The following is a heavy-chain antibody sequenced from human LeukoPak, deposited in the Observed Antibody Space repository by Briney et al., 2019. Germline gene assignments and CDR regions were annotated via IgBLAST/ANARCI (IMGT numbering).Heavy chain of an antibody. Sequence: ASVKVSCKASGYTFTGYYIHWVRQAPGQGLEWMGWINPNSGDTNYAQKFQGRVTMTRDTSISTAYMELSRLRSDDTAVYYCARWADSGSYPTYDYWGQGTLVTVSS. D-gene: IGHD1-26*01. CDR2: INPNSGDT. CDR1: GYTFTGYY. CDR3: ARWADSGSYPTYDY. J-gene: IGHJ4*02. V-gene: IGHV1-2*02.